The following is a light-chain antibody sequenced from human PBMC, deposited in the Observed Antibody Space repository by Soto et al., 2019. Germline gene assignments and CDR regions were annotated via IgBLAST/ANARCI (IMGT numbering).Light chain of an antibody. CDR1: QSVSSY. CDR2: DAS. Sequence: EIVLTQSPATLSLSPGERVTLSCRASQSVSSYLAWCQHKPGQAPRLLIDDASNRATGIPARFSGSGSGTDFTLTISSLEPEDFAVYYCQQRSNWPYTFGQGTKLEIK. CDR3: QQRSNWPYT. J-gene: IGKJ2*01. V-gene: IGKV3-11*01.